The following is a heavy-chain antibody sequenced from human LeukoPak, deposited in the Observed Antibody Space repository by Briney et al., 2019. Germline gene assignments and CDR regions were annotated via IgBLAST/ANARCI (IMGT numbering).Heavy chain of an antibody. V-gene: IGHV3-30*04. CDR3: ATEGDSSGHAGVFDY. CDR2: ISDDGRSE. J-gene: IGHJ4*02. Sequence: GGSLRLSCAASGFTFSRSVMHWVRQAPGKGLEWMAGISDDGRSEHFADSVKGRFTISRDNSKSTVFLQMNSLRSEDTAVYYCATEGDSSGHAGVFDYWGLGTLVTVPS. D-gene: IGHD6-19*01. CDR1: GFTFSRSV.